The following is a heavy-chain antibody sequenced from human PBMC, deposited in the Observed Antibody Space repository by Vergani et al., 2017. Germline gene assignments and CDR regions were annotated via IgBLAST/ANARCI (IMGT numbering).Heavy chain of an antibody. V-gene: IGHV3-7*01. CDR3: ARGVYDQFYYYYGMDV. CDR1: GFTSSSYW. Sequence: EVQLVESGGGLVQPGGSLRLSCVASGFTSSSYWMSWVRQAPGKGLEWVANIKQDGSEKYYVDSVKGRFTISRDNAKNSLYLQMNSLRAEDTAVYYCARGVYDQFYYYYGMDVWGQGTTVTVSS. J-gene: IGHJ6*02. CDR2: IKQDGSEK. D-gene: IGHD5/OR15-5a*01.